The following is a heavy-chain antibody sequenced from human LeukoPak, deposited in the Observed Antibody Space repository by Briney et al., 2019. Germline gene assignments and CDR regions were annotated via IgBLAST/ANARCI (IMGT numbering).Heavy chain of an antibody. J-gene: IGHJ4*02. Sequence: SETLSLTCTVSGGSISSSSYYWGWIRQPPGKGLEWIGSIYYSGSTYYNPSLKSRVTISVDTSKNQFSLKLSSVTAADTAVYYCARTPLDYDSSGYYFFDYWGQGTLVTVSS. D-gene: IGHD3-22*01. V-gene: IGHV4-39*07. CDR1: GGSISSSSYY. CDR3: ARTPLDYDSSGYYFFDY. CDR2: IYYSGST.